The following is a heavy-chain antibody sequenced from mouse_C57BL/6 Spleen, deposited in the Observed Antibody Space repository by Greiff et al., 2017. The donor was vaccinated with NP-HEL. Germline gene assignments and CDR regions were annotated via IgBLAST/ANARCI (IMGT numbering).Heavy chain of an antibody. Sequence: VQLQQPGAELVKPGASVKLSCKASGYTFTSYWMQWVKQRPGQGLEWIGEIDPSDSYTNYNQKFKGKATLTVDTSSSTAYMQLSSLTSEDSAVYYCARSYSNSWCAYWGQGTLVTVSA. J-gene: IGHJ3*01. CDR1: GYTFTSYW. CDR2: IDPSDSYT. D-gene: IGHD2-5*01. CDR3: ARSYSNSWCAY. V-gene: IGHV1-50*01.